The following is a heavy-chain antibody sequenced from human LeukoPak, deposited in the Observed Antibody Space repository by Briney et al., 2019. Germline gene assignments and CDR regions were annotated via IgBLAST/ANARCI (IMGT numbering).Heavy chain of an antibody. Sequence: PGGSLRLSCAASEFTLSSYSMNWVRQAPGKGLEWLSSISSGSSYIYYADSVEGRFTISRDNAKNSLYLQMNSLRAEDTAVYYCARGYSSSWHHYYYYMDVWGKGTTVTVSS. CDR3: ARGYSSSWHHYYYYMDV. V-gene: IGHV3-21*01. CDR2: ISSGSSYI. D-gene: IGHD6-13*01. CDR1: EFTLSSYS. J-gene: IGHJ6*03.